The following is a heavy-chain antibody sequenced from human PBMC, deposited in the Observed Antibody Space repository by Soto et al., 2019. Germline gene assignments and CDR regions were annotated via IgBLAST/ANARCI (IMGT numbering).Heavy chain of an antibody. CDR1: GFTFSDYH. CDR2: ISSSGSTI. V-gene: IGHV3-11*01. Sequence: GVSLRLSCAASGFTFSDYHMSWIRQAPGKGLEWVSYISSSGSTIYYADSVKGRFTISRDNAKNSLYLQMNSLRAEDTAVYYCARAHYYDSSGYYFFDYWGQGTLVTVSS. CDR3: ARAHYYDSSGYYFFDY. J-gene: IGHJ4*02. D-gene: IGHD3-22*01.